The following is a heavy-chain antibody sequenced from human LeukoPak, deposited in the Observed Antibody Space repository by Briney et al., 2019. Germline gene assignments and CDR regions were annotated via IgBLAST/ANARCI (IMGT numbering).Heavy chain of an antibody. D-gene: IGHD4-17*01. CDR1: GFTFSDYN. Sequence: GGSLRLSCAASGFTFSDYNMRWIRQVPGKGLEWVTSISRSGSTKYYADSVKGRFTISRDNAKNSLYLQMNSLRAEDTAVYYCARVSPNTVTTLQYFDYWGQGTLVTVSS. CDR2: ISRSGSTK. J-gene: IGHJ4*02. CDR3: ARVSPNTVTTLQYFDY. V-gene: IGHV3-11*04.